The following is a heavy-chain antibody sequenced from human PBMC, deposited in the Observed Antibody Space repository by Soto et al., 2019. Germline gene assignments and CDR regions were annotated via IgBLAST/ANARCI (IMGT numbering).Heavy chain of an antibody. J-gene: IGHJ4*02. CDR1: GLNLSHPW. CDR2: ISYDGSNK. D-gene: IGHD5-12*01. CDR3: AREEVTRGYSGYDFDY. V-gene: IGHV3-30-3*01. Sequence: GGSLRLSCAASGLNLSHPWMTWVRQAAGKGLEWVAVISYDGSNKYYADSVKSRFTISRDNSKNTLYLQMNSLRAEDTAVYYCAREEVTRGYSGYDFDYWGQGTLVTVSS.